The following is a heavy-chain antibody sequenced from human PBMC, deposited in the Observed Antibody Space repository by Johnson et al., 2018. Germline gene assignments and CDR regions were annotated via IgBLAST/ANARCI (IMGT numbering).Heavy chain of an antibody. D-gene: IGHD1-26*01. CDR1: GFTFKTYS. J-gene: IGHJ4*02. CDR3: ARDSPAGIDF. V-gene: IGHV3-30-3*01. CDR2: IVYDGSNT. Sequence: QVQLQESGGGVVQXGRSXRLXCAASGFTFKTYSMHWVRQAPGKGLEWVALIVYDGSNTYHVDSVKGRFTISRDNSKGTLYLQMNNLRPEDTSVYYCARDSPAGIDFWGQGTPVTVSS.